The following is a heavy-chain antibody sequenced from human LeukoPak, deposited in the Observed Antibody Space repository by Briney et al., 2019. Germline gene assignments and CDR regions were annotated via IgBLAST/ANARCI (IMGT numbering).Heavy chain of an antibody. CDR3: TRGSLAAAGRFDY. J-gene: IGHJ4*02. Sequence: GGSLRLSCAASGFTFSDYYMSWARQAPGKGLEWVGFIRSKTYGGTTEHAASVKGRFTISRDDSKSIAYLQMNSLKTEDTAVYYCTRGSLAAAGRFDYWGQGTLVTVAS. D-gene: IGHD6-13*01. CDR1: GFTFSDYY. CDR2: IRSKTYGGTT. V-gene: IGHV3-49*04.